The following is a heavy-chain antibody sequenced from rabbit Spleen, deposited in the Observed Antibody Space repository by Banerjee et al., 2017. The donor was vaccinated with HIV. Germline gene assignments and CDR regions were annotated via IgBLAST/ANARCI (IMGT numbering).Heavy chain of an antibody. D-gene: IGHD6-1*01. Sequence: QEQLEESGGGLVKPEGSLKLSCNGSGFDFSSYYMSWVRQAPGKGLEWIGYIDPFVGTTYYANWVNGRFSISRENTQNTVSLQMKSLTVADTATYFCARDPADSSASGSAIPYLWGPGTLVTVS. CDR3: ARDPADSSASGSAIPYL. CDR1: GFDFSSYY. V-gene: IGHV1S47*01. CDR2: IDPFVGTT. J-gene: IGHJ4*01.